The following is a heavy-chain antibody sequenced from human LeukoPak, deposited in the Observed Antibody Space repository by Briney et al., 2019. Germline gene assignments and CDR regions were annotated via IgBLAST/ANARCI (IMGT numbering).Heavy chain of an antibody. CDR1: GGSISSTY. CDR2: IYTSGST. Sequence: PSETLSLTCTVSGGSISSTYWSWIRQPAGKGLEWIGRIYTSGSTNYNPSLKSRVTISVDTSKNHFSLNLSPVTAADTAVYYCAREMGGYHSWFDPWGQGTLVTVSS. V-gene: IGHV4-4*07. J-gene: IGHJ5*02. CDR3: AREMGGYHSWFDP. D-gene: IGHD3-22*01.